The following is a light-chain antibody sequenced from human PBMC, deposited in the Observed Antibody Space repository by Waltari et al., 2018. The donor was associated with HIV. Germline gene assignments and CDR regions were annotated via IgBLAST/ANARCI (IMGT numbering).Light chain of an antibody. CDR3: SSYAGSNNLV. CDR1: SSDVGGYNF. Sequence: QSALTQPPSASGSPGQSVTISCTGTSSDVGGYNFVSWYQQHPGKAPKLMIFEVTKRPSGFPSRLSGSKSGNTASLTVSGLQADDEADYYCSSYAGSNNLVFGGGTKLTVL. CDR2: EVT. V-gene: IGLV2-8*01. J-gene: IGLJ2*01.